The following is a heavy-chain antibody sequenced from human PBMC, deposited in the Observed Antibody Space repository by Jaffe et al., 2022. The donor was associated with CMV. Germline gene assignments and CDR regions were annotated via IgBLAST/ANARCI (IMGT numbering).Heavy chain of an antibody. CDR2: ISSSSSTI. Sequence: EVQLVESGGGLVQPGGSLGLSCTASGFSFSTYSMNWVRQAPGKGLEWVSYISSSSSTIYYADSVKGRFTITRDNAENSLHLQMNSLRDDDTAVYYCARDSSGWNGGFYYYYGMDVWGQGTTVTVSS. J-gene: IGHJ6*02. V-gene: IGHV3-48*02. D-gene: IGHD6-19*01. CDR1: GFSFSTYS. CDR3: ARDSSGWNGGFYYYYGMDV.